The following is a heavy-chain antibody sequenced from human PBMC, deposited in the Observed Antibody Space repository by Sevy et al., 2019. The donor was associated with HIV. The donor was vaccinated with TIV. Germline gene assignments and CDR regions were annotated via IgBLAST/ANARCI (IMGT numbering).Heavy chain of an antibody. D-gene: IGHD6-19*01. CDR3: AREWPGAVAALHFDY. CDR1: GGSISSGSYY. J-gene: IGHJ4*02. CDR2: IYTSGYT. V-gene: IGHV4-61*02. Sequence: SETLSLTCTVSGGSISSGSYYWSWIRQPAGKGLEWIGRIYTSGYTNYHPSLKSRVTISVDTSKNQFSLKLSSVTAADTAVYYCAREWPGAVAALHFDYWGQGTLVTVSS.